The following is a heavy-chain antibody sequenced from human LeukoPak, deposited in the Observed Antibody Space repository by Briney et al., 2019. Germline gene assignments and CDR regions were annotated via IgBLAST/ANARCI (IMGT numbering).Heavy chain of an antibody. V-gene: IGHV4-34*01. Sequence: PSETLSLTCAVYGGSFSGYYWSWIRQPPGKGLEWIGEINHSGSTNYNPSLKSRVTISVDTSKNQFSLKLSSVTAADTAVYYCARRQWYSGSAGGDYWGQGTRDTVSS. CDR2: INHSGST. CDR1: GGSFSGYY. CDR3: ARRQWYSGSAGGDY. D-gene: IGHD1-26*01. J-gene: IGHJ4*02.